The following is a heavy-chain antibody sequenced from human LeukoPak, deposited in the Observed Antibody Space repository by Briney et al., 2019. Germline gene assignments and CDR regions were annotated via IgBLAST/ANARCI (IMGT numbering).Heavy chain of an antibody. D-gene: IGHD5-18*01. J-gene: IGHJ4*02. CDR2: ITSSGNIT. V-gene: IGHV3-48*03. CDR3: AKSTLRGYSYGYVDY. CDR1: GFNFSSYE. Sequence: GGSLRLSCAASGFNFSSYEMNWVRQAPGKGLEWISYITSSGNITYYADSVKGRFTISRDNAKNSMYLQMNSLRAEDTAVYYCAKSTLRGYSYGYVDYWGQGTLVTVSS.